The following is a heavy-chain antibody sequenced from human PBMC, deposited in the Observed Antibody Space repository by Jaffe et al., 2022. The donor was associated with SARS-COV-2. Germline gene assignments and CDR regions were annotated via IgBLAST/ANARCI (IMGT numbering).Heavy chain of an antibody. CDR3: ARDFGNWNDWGPLDFDY. CDR2: IWYDGSNK. D-gene: IGHD1-20*01. V-gene: IGHV3-33*01. J-gene: IGHJ4*02. Sequence: QVQLVESGGGVVQPGRSLRLSCAASGFTFSSYGMHWVRQAPGKGLEWVAVIWYDGSNKYYADSVKGRFTISRDNSKNTLYLQMNSLRAEDTAVYYCARDFGNWNDWGPLDFDYWGQGTLVTVSS. CDR1: GFTFSSYG.